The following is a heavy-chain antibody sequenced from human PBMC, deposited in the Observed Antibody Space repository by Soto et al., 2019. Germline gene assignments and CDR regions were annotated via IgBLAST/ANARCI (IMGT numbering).Heavy chain of an antibody. CDR3: ARGLGYCSSTSCYYYYGMDV. Sequence: GASVKVSCKASGYTFTSYDISWVRQATGQGLEWMGWMNPNSGNTGYAQKFQGRVTMTRNTSISTAYMELSSLRSEDTAVYYCARGLGYCSSTSCYYYYGMDVWGQGTTVTVSS. CDR2: MNPNSGNT. CDR1: GYTFTSYD. J-gene: IGHJ6*02. D-gene: IGHD2-2*01. V-gene: IGHV1-8*01.